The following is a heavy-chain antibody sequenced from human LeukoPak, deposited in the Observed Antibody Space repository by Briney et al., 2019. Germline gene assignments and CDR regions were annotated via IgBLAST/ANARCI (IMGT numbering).Heavy chain of an antibody. D-gene: IGHD4-17*01. CDR3: ARGSGDYGDYGYFDY. J-gene: IGHJ4*02. CDR1: GDFMNGYY. Sequence: SETLSLTCSVSGDFMNGYYWSWIRQPPGKGLEWIGCIYYSGSTYYNPSLKSRVAISVDTSKNQFSLKLSSVTAADTAVYYCARGSGDYGDYGYFDYWGQGTLVTVSS. CDR2: IYYSGST. V-gene: IGHV4-59*01.